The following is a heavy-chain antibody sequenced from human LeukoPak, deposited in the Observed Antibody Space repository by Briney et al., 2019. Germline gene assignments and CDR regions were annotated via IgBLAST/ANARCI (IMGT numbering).Heavy chain of an antibody. CDR3: ARDPTEYYDFWSGYYLGY. Sequence: GGSLRLSCAASGFTFSSYWMSWVRQAPGKGLEWVANIKQDGNEKYSVDSVKGRFTISRDNAKNSLYLQMNSLRAEDTAVYYCARDPTEYYDFWSGYYLGYWGQGTLVPVSS. J-gene: IGHJ4*02. CDR1: GFTFSSYW. D-gene: IGHD3-3*01. V-gene: IGHV3-7*01. CDR2: IKQDGNEK.